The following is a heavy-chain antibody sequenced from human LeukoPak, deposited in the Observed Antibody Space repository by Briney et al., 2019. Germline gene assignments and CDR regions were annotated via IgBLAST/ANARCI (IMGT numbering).Heavy chain of an antibody. CDR1: GSTFSSYG. CDR2: ISYDGSNK. Sequence: GGSLRLSSAASGSTFSSYGMHWVRQAPGKGLEWVAVISYDGSNKYYADSVKGRFTISRDNSKNTLYLQMNSLRAEDTAVYYCAKDLSGSYAFDYWGQGTLVTVSS. CDR3: AKDLSGSYAFDY. V-gene: IGHV3-30*18. J-gene: IGHJ4*02. D-gene: IGHD1-26*01.